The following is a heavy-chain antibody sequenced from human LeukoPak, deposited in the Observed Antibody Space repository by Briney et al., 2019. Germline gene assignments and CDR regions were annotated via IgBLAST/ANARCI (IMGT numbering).Heavy chain of an antibody. D-gene: IGHD3-10*01. J-gene: IGHJ3*02. CDR2: INHSGST. Sequence: SETLSLTCAVYGGSFSGYYWSWIRQPPGKGLEWIGEINHSGSTNYNPSLKSRVTISVDTSKNQFSLTLSSVTAADTAVYYCARSDGYGLVGIWGQGTMVTVSS. CDR3: ARSDGYGLVGI. CDR1: GGSFSGYY. V-gene: IGHV4-34*01.